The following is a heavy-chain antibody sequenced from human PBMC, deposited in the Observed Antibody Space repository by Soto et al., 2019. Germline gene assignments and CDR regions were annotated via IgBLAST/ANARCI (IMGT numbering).Heavy chain of an antibody. D-gene: IGHD3-10*01. CDR2: IYYSGST. V-gene: IGHV4-39*01. Sequence: QLQLQESGPGLVKPSETLSPTCTVSGGSISSSSYYWGWIRQPPGKGLEWIGSIYYSGSTYYNPSLKSRVTISVDTSKNQFSLKLSSVTAADTAVYYCARLSPSMVRPWFDPWGQGTLVTVSS. CDR1: GGSISSSSYY. CDR3: ARLSPSMVRPWFDP. J-gene: IGHJ5*02.